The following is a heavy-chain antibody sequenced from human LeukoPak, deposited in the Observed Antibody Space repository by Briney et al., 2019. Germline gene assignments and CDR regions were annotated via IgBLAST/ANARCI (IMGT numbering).Heavy chain of an antibody. CDR1: GGSISSYY. J-gene: IGHJ3*02. D-gene: IGHD6-19*01. Sequence: PSETLSLTCTVSGGSISSYYWSWSRQRPRKGLEWIGYIYYSGSTNYIPSLKSRVTISVDTSKNQFSLKLSSVTAADTAVYYCVAVAGTDAFDIWGQGTMVTVSS. V-gene: IGHV4-59*01. CDR3: VAVAGTDAFDI. CDR2: IYYSGST.